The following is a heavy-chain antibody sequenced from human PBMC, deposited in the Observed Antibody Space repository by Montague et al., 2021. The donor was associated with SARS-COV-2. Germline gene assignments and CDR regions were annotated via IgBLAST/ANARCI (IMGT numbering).Heavy chain of an antibody. CDR3: ARDARGGDFGGY. V-gene: IGHV4-59*01. D-gene: IGHD2-21*02. J-gene: IGHJ4*02. Sequence: SETLSLTCTVSGDSISSYYWSWIRQSPGKGLEWIGKIDFSGTTNYNPSLKSRVTISVDTSKNQFSPQLSSVTAADAAVYYCARDARGGDFGGYWGQGTLVTVSS. CDR2: IDFSGTT. CDR1: GDSISSYY.